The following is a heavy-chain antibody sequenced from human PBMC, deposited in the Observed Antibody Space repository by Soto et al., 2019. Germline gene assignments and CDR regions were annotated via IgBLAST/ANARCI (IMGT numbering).Heavy chain of an antibody. J-gene: IGHJ4*02. CDR2: IKQEGSEK. CDR1: GFTFSSYW. D-gene: IGHD2-2*01. V-gene: IGHV3-7*01. CDR3: ARPEDCSSTSCYGSCFDY. Sequence: EVQLVESGGGLVQPGGSLRLSCAASGFTFSSYWMSWVRQAPGKGLEWVANIKQEGSEKYYVDSVKGRFTISRDNAKNSLYLQMNSLRAEDTAVYYCARPEDCSSTSCYGSCFDYWGQGTLVTVSS.